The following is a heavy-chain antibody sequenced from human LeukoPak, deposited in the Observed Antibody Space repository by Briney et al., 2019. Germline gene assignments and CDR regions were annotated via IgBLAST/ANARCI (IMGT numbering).Heavy chain of an antibody. CDR3: ARTYNLHGGFYMDV. CDR1: GGSISSGRYY. J-gene: IGHJ3*01. V-gene: IGHV4-31*03. D-gene: IGHD1-1*01. CDR2: ISYTGHT. Sequence: PSETLSLTCTVSGGSISSGRYYWSWIRQPPGTGLEWIGYISYTGHTNSSPSLKSRVSISGATSKSQFSLKLSSVTAADTAVYYCARTYNLHGGFYMDVWGQGTVVTVSS.